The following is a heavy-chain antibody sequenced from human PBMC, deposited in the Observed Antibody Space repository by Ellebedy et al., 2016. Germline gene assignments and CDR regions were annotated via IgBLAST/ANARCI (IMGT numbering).Heavy chain of an antibody. CDR2: ISYDGSNK. D-gene: IGHD6-19*01. CDR1: GFTFSSYG. Sequence: GESLKISCAASGFTFSSYGMHWVRQAPGKGLEWVAVISYDGSNKYYADSVKGRFTISRDNSKNTLYLQMNSLRAEDTAVYYCAKEGLGSSGWYPFDYWGQGTLVTVSS. V-gene: IGHV3-30*18. J-gene: IGHJ4*02. CDR3: AKEGLGSSGWYPFDY.